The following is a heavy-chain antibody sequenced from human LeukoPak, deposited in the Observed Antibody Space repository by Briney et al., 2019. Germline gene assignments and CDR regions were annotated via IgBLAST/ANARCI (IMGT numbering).Heavy chain of an antibody. J-gene: IGHJ4*02. CDR2: ISGSGGST. CDR3: AKVVRGGFDY. CDR1: GFTFSSYA. Sequence: GGSLRLSCAASGFTFSSYAMSWVRQAPGKGLEWVSAISGSGGSTYYADSVKGRFTISRDNAKNSLYLQMNSLRAEDTALYYCAKVVRGGFDYWGQGTLVTVSS. V-gene: IGHV3-23*01. D-gene: IGHD3-10*01.